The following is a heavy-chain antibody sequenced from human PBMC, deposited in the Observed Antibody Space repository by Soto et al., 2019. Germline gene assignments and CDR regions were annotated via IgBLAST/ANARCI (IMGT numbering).Heavy chain of an antibody. D-gene: IGHD3-22*01. CDR2: ISGSGGST. CDR1: GFTFSSYA. V-gene: IGHV3-23*01. J-gene: IGHJ4*02. CDR3: AKGYYYDSSGYYPPFDY. Sequence: PVGSLRLSCAASGFTFSSYAMRWVRQAPGKGLEWVSAISGSGGSTYYADSVKGRFTISRDNSKNTLYLQMNSLRAEDTAVYYCAKGYYYDSSGYYPPFDYWGQGTLVTAPQ.